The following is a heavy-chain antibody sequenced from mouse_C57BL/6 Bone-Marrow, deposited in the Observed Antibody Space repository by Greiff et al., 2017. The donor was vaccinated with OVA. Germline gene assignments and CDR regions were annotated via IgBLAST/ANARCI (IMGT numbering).Heavy chain of an antibody. D-gene: IGHD1-1*01. CDR1: GFTFSSYA. J-gene: IGHJ1*03. Sequence: EVQVVESGEGLVKPGGSLKLSCAASGFTFSSYAMSWVRQTPEKRLEWVAYISSGGDYIYYADTVKGRFTISRDNARNTLYLQMSSLKSEDTAMYYCTRDPPYYGSSYRYFDVWGTGTTVTVSS. CDR2: ISSGGDYI. V-gene: IGHV5-9-1*02. CDR3: TRDPPYYGSSYRYFDV.